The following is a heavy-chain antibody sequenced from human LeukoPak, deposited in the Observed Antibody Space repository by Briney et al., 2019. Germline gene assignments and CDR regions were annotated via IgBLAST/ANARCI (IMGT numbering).Heavy chain of an antibody. Sequence: PGGPLTLSCAASGFLLSRYWMSWVRQAPGKGREWVAYIKQDGSEKYYVDSVKGRFTISRDNPKNSLYVQMNSVRAEYRAVYYCARDLHWAAYYYMDVWGKGTTVTVSS. D-gene: IGHD7-27*01. J-gene: IGHJ6*03. V-gene: IGHV3-7*01. CDR1: GFLLSRYW. CDR2: IKQDGSEK. CDR3: ARDLHWAAYYYMDV.